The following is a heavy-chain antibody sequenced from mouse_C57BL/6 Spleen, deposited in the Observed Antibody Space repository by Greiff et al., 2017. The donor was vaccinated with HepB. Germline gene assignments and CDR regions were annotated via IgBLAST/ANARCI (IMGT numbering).Heavy chain of an antibody. CDR2: SRNKANDYTT. CDR3: ARDATEGAMDY. J-gene: IGHJ4*01. V-gene: IGHV7-1*01. Sequence: EVKLVESGGGLVQSGRSLRLSCATSGFTFSDFYMEWVRQAPGKGLEWIAASRNKANDYTTEYSASVKGRFIVSRDTSQSILYLQMNALRAEDTAIYYCARDATEGAMDYWGQGTSVTVSS. CDR1: GFTFSDFY.